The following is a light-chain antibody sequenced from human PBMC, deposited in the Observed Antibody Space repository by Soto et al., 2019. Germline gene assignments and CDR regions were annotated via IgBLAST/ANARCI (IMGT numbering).Light chain of an antibody. CDR3: QQYNNWPLT. J-gene: IGKJ4*01. V-gene: IGKV3-15*01. CDR1: QNVNSN. Sequence: EIVMTQSPATLSVSPGERATLSCRASQNVNSNLAWYQQKPGQAPRLLIYDTSTSATRIPVSFSGSGSGTEFTLTISSLQSEDFAVYYCQQYNNWPLTFGGGTRVEIK. CDR2: DTS.